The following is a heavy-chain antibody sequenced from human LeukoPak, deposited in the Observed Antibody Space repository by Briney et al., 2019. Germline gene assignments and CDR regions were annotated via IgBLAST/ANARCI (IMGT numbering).Heavy chain of an antibody. Sequence: PGGSLRLSCAVSGFTFSTYWMHWVRQAPGEGLEWVSGISWNSGSIGYGDSVKGRFTTTRDNAKNSLYLQMNSLRAEDMALYYCAKGSSSGWYGDYFDNWGQGTLVTVSS. J-gene: IGHJ4*02. D-gene: IGHD6-19*01. CDR2: ISWNSGSI. CDR1: GFTFSTYW. CDR3: AKGSSSGWYGDYFDN. V-gene: IGHV3-9*03.